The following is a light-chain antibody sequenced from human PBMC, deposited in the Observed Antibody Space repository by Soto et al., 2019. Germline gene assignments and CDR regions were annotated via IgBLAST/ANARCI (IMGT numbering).Light chain of an antibody. CDR3: QVWDSSSDHPRVV. V-gene: IGLV3-21*04. J-gene: IGLJ2*01. CDR1: NIGSKS. CDR2: YDS. Sequence: SYELTQPPSVSVAPGKTARITCGGNNIGSKSVHWYQQKPRQAPVLVIYYDSDRPSGIPERFSGSNSGNTATLTISRVEAGDEADYYCQVWDSSSDHPRVVFGGGTKLTVL.